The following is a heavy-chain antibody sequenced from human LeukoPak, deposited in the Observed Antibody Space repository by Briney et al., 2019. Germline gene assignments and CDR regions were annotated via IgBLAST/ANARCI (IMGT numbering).Heavy chain of an antibody. V-gene: IGHV1-69*04. CDR2: IIPILGIA. CDR3: AGSSVVVPAAP. D-gene: IGHD2-2*01. Sequence: ASVKVSCKASGGTFSNYAISWVRQPPGQGLEWMGRIIPILGIANYAQKFQGRVTITADKSTSTAYMELSSLRSEDTAVYYCAGSSVVVPAAPWGQGTLVTVSS. CDR1: GGTFSNYA. J-gene: IGHJ5*02.